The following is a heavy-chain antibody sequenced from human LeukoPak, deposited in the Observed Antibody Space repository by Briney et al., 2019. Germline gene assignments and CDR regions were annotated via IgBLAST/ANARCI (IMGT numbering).Heavy chain of an antibody. CDR1: GASITDYY. D-gene: IGHD3-16*02. CDR2: IWTSERT. Sequence: SETLSLTCTVSGASITDYYWSWIRQPVGGGLEWIGHIWTSERTNYNPSLKSRVTMSVDTSKNQLSLKLSSVTAADTAVYYCARGRCDYVWGSYRCSYFDYWGQGTLVTVSS. V-gene: IGHV4-4*07. CDR3: ARGRCDYVWGSYRCSYFDY. J-gene: IGHJ4*02.